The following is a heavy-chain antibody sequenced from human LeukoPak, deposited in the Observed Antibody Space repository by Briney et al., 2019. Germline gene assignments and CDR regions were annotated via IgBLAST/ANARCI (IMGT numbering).Heavy chain of an antibody. J-gene: IGHJ4*02. V-gene: IGHV4-39*07. CDR3: ASILNPNYFDTSGYYDY. Sequence: SETLSLTCTVSGGSISSSNYYWGWIRQPPGKGLEWIGNIYYTGSTYYNPSLTSRVTISVDSSKNHFSLKLTSVTAADTAVYYCASILNPNYFDTSGYYDYWGQGTLVTVSS. CDR2: IYYTGST. D-gene: IGHD3-22*01. CDR1: GGSISSSNYY.